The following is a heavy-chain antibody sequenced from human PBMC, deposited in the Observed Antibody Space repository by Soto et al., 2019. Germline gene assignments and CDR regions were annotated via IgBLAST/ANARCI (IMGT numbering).Heavy chain of an antibody. J-gene: IGHJ6*02. D-gene: IGHD3-3*01. CDR3: ARVRFGVVNRSYGMDV. CDR1: GGSFSGYY. V-gene: IGHV4-34*01. CDR2: INHSGST. Sequence: SETLSLTCAVYGGSFSGYYWSWIRQPPGKGLEWIGEINHSGSTNYNPSLKSRVTISVDTSKNQFSLKLRSVTAADTAVYYCARVRFGVVNRSYGMDVWGQGTTVTVSS.